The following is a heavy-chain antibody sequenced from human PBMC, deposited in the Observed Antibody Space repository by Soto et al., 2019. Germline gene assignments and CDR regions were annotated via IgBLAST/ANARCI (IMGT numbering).Heavy chain of an antibody. CDR1: GFTFSSYS. Sequence: EVQLVESGGGLVKPGGSLRLSCAASGFTFSSYSMNWVRQAPGKGLEWVSSISSSSSYIYYADSVKGRFTISRDNAKNSLYLQMNSLRAEDTAVYYCARGGYCSSTSCRRLYGMDVWGQGTTVTVSS. CDR2: ISSSSSYI. D-gene: IGHD2-2*01. J-gene: IGHJ6*02. V-gene: IGHV3-21*01. CDR3: ARGGYCSSTSCRRLYGMDV.